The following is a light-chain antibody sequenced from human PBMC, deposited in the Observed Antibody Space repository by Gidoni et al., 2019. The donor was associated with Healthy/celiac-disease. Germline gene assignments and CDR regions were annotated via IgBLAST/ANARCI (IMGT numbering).Light chain of an antibody. J-gene: IGKJ4*01. V-gene: IGKV1-39*01. Sequence: DLQMSHSPSSLSASVRDRVTITCRASQSINSYLNCYQQKPGKAPKLLIYAASSLQSGFPSRFSGSGTGTEFTLTISSLQPEDFATYYCQQSYSTPLTFGGGTKVEIK. CDR1: QSINSY. CDR2: AAS. CDR3: QQSYSTPLT.